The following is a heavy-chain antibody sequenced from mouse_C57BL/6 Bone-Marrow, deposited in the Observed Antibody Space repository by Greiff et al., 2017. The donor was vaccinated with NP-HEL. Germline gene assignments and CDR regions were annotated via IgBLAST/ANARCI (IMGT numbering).Heavy chain of an antibody. CDR2: IDPENGDT. CDR1: GFNIKDDY. CDR3: TTDPYYYGSDWYFDV. V-gene: IGHV14-4*01. Sequence: QRVESGAELVRPGASVKLSCTASGFNIKDDYMHWVKQRPEQGLEWIGWIDPENGDTEYASKFQGKATITADTSSNTAYLQLSSLTSEDTAVYYCTTDPYYYGSDWYFDVWGTGTTVTVSS. J-gene: IGHJ1*03. D-gene: IGHD1-1*01.